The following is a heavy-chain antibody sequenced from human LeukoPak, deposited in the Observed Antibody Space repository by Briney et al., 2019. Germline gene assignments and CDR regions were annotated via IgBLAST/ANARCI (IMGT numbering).Heavy chain of an antibody. CDR2: INPNSGGT. D-gene: IGHD4-17*01. Sequence: ASVKVSCKASGYTFTGYYMHWVRQAPGQGLEWMGWINPNSGGTNYAQKFQGRVTMTRDTSISTAYMELNRLKSDDTAVYYCARDYGYFYYYMDVWGKGTTVTVSS. CDR1: GYTFTGYY. CDR3: ARDYGYFYYYMDV. V-gene: IGHV1-2*02. J-gene: IGHJ6*03.